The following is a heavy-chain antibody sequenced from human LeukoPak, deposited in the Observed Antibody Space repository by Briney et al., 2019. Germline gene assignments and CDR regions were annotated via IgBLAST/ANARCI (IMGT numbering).Heavy chain of an antibody. V-gene: IGHV4-38-2*02. CDR2: VFQLQTVRT. CDR1: GPSLTTTYY. Sequence: SETLSLTCTVSGPSLTTTYYWAWFRQPPGKGLEWIATVFQLQTVRTFYNPSLESRVTMSLDTSQNQFSLNLTSVTAADTALYFCARVLNVPKFIDSWGQGTLVTVSS. CDR3: ARVLNVPKFIDS. J-gene: IGHJ4*02. D-gene: IGHD3-10*02.